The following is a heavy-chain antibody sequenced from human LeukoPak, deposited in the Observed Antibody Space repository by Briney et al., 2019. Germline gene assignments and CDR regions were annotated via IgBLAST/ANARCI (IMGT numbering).Heavy chain of an antibody. CDR3: ARAARTGYSSSWFDY. V-gene: IGHV1-69*13. J-gene: IGHJ4*02. Sequence: VASVKVSCKASGGTFSSYAISWVRQAPGQGLEWMGGIIPIFGTANYAQKFQGRVTITADESTSTAYMELSSLRSEDTAVYYCARAARTGYSSSWFDYWGQGTLVTVSS. CDR1: GGTFSSYA. CDR2: IIPIFGTA. D-gene: IGHD6-13*01.